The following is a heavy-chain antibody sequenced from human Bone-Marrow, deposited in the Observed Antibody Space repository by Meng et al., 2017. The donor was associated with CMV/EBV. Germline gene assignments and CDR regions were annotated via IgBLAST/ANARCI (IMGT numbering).Heavy chain of an antibody. J-gene: IGHJ5*02. Sequence: SETLSLTCIVSGGAISSTSYYWGWIRQPPGKGLEWIGSIFYSGSTYYNPSLKSRVTISVDTSKNQFSLKLSSVTAADTAVYYCARDSGWLVGGEYNWFDPWGQGTLVTVSS. CDR3: ARDSGWLVGGEYNWFDP. D-gene: IGHD6-19*01. CDR2: IFYSGST. CDR1: GGAISSTSYY. V-gene: IGHV4-39*07.